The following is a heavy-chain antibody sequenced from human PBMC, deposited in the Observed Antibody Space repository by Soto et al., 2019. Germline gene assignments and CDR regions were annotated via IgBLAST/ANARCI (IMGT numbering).Heavy chain of an antibody. CDR1: GGSISSGGYY. CDR3: ARGNLGYSYGYIYYYYGMDV. D-gene: IGHD5-18*01. V-gene: IGHV4-31*03. J-gene: IGHJ6*02. Sequence: QVQLQESGPGLVKPSQTLSLTCTVSGGSISSGGYYWSWIRQHPGKGLEWIGYIYYSGSTYYNPSLNNRVTVSVGTSKNQLSLKLSSATAADTAVYYCARGNLGYSYGYIYYYYGMDVWGQGTTVTVSS. CDR2: IYYSGST.